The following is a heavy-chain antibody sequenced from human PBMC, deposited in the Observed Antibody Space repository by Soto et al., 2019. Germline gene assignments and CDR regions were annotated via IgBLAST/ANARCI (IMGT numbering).Heavy chain of an antibody. Sequence: QVQLQESGPGLVKPSQTLSLTCTVSGDPISSGDYYWSWIRQPPGKALEWIGYIYYSGTTYYSPSLKSRVTMSVDTSKNQFSLKLSSVTAADTAVYYCARAPYRGTNSRGALDMWGQGTMVTVSS. CDR3: ARAPYRGTNSRGALDM. D-gene: IGHD2-8*01. CDR2: IYYSGTT. J-gene: IGHJ3*02. V-gene: IGHV4-30-4*01. CDR1: GDPISSGDYY.